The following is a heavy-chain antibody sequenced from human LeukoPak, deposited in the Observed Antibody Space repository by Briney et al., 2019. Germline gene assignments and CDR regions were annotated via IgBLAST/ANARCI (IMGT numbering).Heavy chain of an antibody. V-gene: IGHV3-66*02. J-gene: IGHJ3*02. D-gene: IGHD1/OR15-1a*01. Sequence: PGGSLRLSCAASGFTVSSNYMSWVRQAQGKWLEWVSVIYSGGSTYYADSVKGRFTISRDNSKNTLYLQMNSLRAEDTAVYYCASGNREAAFDIWGQGTMVTVSS. CDR3: ASGNREAAFDI. CDR1: GFTVSSNY. CDR2: IYSGGST.